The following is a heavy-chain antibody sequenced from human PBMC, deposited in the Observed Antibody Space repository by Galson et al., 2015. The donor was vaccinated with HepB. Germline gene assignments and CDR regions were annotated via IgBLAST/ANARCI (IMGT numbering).Heavy chain of an antibody. V-gene: IGHV2-26*01. D-gene: IGHD3-3*01. Sequence: PALVKPTQTLTLTCTVSGFTLSNARMGVSWIRQPPGKALEWLAHIFSNGEKSYSTSLKSRLTISKDTSKSQVVLTMTNMDPVDTATYYCARMIDFWSGYYFFDYWGQGTLVTVSS. CDR3: ARMIDFWSGYYFFDY. CDR2: IFSNGEK. CDR1: GFTLSNARMG. J-gene: IGHJ4*02.